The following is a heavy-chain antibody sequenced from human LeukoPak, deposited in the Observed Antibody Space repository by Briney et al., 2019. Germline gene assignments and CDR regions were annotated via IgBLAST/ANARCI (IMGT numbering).Heavy chain of an antibody. D-gene: IGHD3-22*01. Sequence: SETLSLTCTVSGGSISSYYWSWIGQPAGKGLEWIGRIYTSGSTNYNPSLKSRVTMSVDTSKNQFSLKLSSVTAADTAVYYCARSYYYDSSGYWDYFDYWGQGTLVTVSS. CDR1: GGSISSYY. J-gene: IGHJ4*02. CDR3: ARSYYYDSSGYWDYFDY. CDR2: IYTSGST. V-gene: IGHV4-4*07.